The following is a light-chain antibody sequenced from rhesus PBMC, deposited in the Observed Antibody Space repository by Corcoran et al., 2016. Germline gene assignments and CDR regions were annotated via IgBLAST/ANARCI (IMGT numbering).Light chain of an antibody. CDR1: QGISSW. Sequence: DIQMTQSPSSLSASVGDKVTITCHASQGISSWLAWYQQKPGKGPKPLIYYVSSLKSGVPSRVSGSGSGTDYTLNISSLRTEDFATYYCQQYDDLPYSFGQGTKVGIK. V-gene: IGKV1-19*01. CDR2: YVS. CDR3: QQYDDLPYS. J-gene: IGKJ2*01.